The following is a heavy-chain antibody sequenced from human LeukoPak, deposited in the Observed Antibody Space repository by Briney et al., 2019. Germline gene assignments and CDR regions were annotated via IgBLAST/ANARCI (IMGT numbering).Heavy chain of an antibody. Sequence: PGGSLRLSCAASGFSFITYGIHWVRQAPGRGLEWVAFIRYDGRNRFYADSVRGRFTIPRDNSKTTVYLQMTSLRAEAPAVYYCARDEGNDSGGKGSFAIWGQGTMVPVSP. J-gene: IGHJ3*02. CDR2: IRYDGRNR. CDR3: ARDEGNDSGGKGSFAI. V-gene: IGHV3-30*02. D-gene: IGHD4-23*01. CDR1: GFSFITYG.